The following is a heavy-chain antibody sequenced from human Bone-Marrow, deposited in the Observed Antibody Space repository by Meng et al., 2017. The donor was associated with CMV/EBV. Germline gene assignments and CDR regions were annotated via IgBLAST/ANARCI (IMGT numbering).Heavy chain of an antibody. J-gene: IGHJ6*02. D-gene: IGHD3-9*01. CDR2: MNPNSGNT. CDR3: ARVEKGGRYFDWLLQTPREYGMDV. CDR1: GYTFTSYD. V-gene: IGHV1-8*03. Sequence: ASVKVSCKASGYTFTSYDTNWVRQATGQGLEWMGWMNPNSGNTGYAQKFQGRVTITRNTSISTAYMELSSLRSEDTAVYYCARVEKGGRYFDWLLQTPREYGMDVWGQGTTVTVSS.